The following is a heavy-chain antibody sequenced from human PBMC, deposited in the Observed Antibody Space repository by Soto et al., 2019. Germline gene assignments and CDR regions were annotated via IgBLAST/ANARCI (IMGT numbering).Heavy chain of an antibody. CDR3: ARHEAPTTPASIKYSSSRRRGYYFDY. D-gene: IGHD6-6*01. CDR1: GGSISSSSYY. Sequence: QLQLQESGPGLVKPSETLSLTCTVSGGSISSSSYYWGWIRQPPGKGLEWIGSIYYSGSTYYNPSLKSRVTISVDTSKNQCSLKLSSVTAADTAVYYCARHEAPTTPASIKYSSSRRRGYYFDYWGQGTLVTVSS. CDR2: IYYSGST. J-gene: IGHJ4*02. V-gene: IGHV4-39*01.